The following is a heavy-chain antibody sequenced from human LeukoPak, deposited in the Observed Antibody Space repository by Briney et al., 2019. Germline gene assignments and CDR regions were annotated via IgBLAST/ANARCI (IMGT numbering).Heavy chain of an antibody. Sequence: GGSLRFSCVASGFTFSTHWVSWVRQAPGKGLEWVANIKEDGSKTDYVGSVKGRFTISRDNAKNSVFLQMNSLRAEDTAVYYCAPQTMILVLGGQGTLVTVSS. D-gene: IGHD3-22*01. CDR3: APQTMILVL. CDR1: GFTFSTHW. V-gene: IGHV3-7*01. J-gene: IGHJ4*02. CDR2: IKEDGSKT.